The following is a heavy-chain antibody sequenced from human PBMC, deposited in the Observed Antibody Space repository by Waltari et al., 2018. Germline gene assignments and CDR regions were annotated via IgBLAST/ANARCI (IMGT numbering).Heavy chain of an antibody. D-gene: IGHD2-2*01. J-gene: IGHJ3*02. Sequence: QVQLQESGPGLVKPSETLSLTCTVSGGSISSYYWSWIRQPPGKGLEWVGYIYYSGSTNYNPSLKSRGTISVDTSKNQFSLKLSSVTAADTAVYYCARVDCSSTSCYGQSFDIWGQGTMVTVSS. V-gene: IGHV4-59*01. CDR3: ARVDCSSTSCYGQSFDI. CDR2: IYYSGST. CDR1: GGSISSYY.